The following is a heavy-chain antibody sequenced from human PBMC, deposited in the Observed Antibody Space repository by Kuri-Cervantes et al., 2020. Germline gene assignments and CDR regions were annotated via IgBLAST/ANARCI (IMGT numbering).Heavy chain of an antibody. V-gene: IGHV4-34*01. Sequence: SETLSLTCAVYGGSFSGYYWSWIRQPPGKGLEWIGSIYHSGSTYYNPSLKSRVTISVDTSKNQFSLKLSSVTAADTAVYYCARTRPHVDYWGQGTLVTVSS. CDR1: GGSFSGYY. CDR3: ARTRPHVDY. CDR2: IYHSGST. J-gene: IGHJ4*02.